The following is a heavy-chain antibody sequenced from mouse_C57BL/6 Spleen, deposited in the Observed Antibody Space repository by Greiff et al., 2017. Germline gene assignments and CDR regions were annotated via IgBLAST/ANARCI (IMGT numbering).Heavy chain of an antibody. J-gene: IGHJ4*01. D-gene: IGHD1-1*01. CDR2: ILPGSGST. CDR1: GYTFTGYW. V-gene: IGHV1-9*01. Sequence: VQLKESGAELMKPGASVKLSCKATGYTFTGYWIEWVKQRPGHGLEWIGEILPGSGSTNYNEKFKGKATFTADTSSNTAYMQLSSLTSEDTGVCYCAGWGSRGALDYWGQGTSVTVSS. CDR3: AGWGSRGALDY.